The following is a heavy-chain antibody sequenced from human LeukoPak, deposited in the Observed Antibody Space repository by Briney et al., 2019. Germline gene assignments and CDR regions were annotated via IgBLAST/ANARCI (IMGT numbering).Heavy chain of an antibody. CDR2: IYSGGST. J-gene: IGHJ3*02. CDR1: GFTVSSNY. CDR3: ARCPPQRDAFDI. Sequence: PGGSLRFSCAASGFTVSSNYMIWVRQAPGKGLEWVSVIYSGGSTYYADSVKGRFTISRDNSKNTLYLQMNSLRAEDTAVYYCARCPPQRDAFDIWGQGTMVTVSS. V-gene: IGHV3-53*01.